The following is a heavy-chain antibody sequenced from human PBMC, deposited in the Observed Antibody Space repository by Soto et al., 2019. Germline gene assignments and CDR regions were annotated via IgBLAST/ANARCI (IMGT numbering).Heavy chain of an antibody. CDR1: GGSFSGYY. CDR2: INHSGST. J-gene: IGHJ4*02. D-gene: IGHD6-13*01. Sequence: QVQLQQWGAGLLKPSETLSLTCAVYGGSFSGYYWSWIRQPPGKGLEWIGEINHSGSTNYNPSLKSRVPISVDTSKNQFSLKLSSVTAADTAVYYCARAAPGSSRRAFDYWGQGTLVTVSS. CDR3: ARAAPGSSRRAFDY. V-gene: IGHV4-34*01.